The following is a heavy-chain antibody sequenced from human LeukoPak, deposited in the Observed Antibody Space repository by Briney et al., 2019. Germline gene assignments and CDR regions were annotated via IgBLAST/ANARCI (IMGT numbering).Heavy chain of an antibody. Sequence: SVKVSCKTSGGTFSSYTITWVRQAPGQGLEWMGGIIPIFGTTNYAQKFQGRVTITADESTSTAYMELSSLRPEDTAVYYCARGWQLGGDLGDAFDIWGQGTMVTVSS. CDR3: ARGWQLGGDLGDAFDI. V-gene: IGHV1-69*01. CDR1: GGTFSSYT. CDR2: IIPIFGTT. D-gene: IGHD2-21*01. J-gene: IGHJ3*02.